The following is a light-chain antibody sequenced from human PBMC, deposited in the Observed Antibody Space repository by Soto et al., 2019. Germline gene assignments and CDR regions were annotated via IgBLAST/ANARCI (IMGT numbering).Light chain of an antibody. CDR3: CQYGSSHLHI. CDR1: QSVSTSY. J-gene: IGKJ2*01. V-gene: IGKV3-20*01. CDR2: GAS. Sequence: ESVLTQSPGTLSLSPGERATLSCRALQSVSTSYLAWYQQKPGQAPRLPIYGASSRATCIQDRCSGSGSGTDVTLSISRLEADDFAGYYCCQYGSSHLHILGQGTKLELK.